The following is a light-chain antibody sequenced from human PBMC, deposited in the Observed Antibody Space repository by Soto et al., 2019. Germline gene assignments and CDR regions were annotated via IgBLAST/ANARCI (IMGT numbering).Light chain of an antibody. CDR1: QSVSSY. V-gene: IGKV3-11*01. CDR2: DAS. J-gene: IGKJ4*01. Sequence: DIFLAQSRSTLSFPAFGIATLSAIASQSVSSYLAWYQQKPGQAPRLLIYDASNRATGIPARFSDSGSGTDFTLTISSLEPEDFAVYYCQQRSNWPPLTFGGGTKVDNK. CDR3: QQRSNWPPLT.